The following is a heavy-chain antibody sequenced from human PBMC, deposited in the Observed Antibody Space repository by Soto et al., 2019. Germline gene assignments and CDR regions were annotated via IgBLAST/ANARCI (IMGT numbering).Heavy chain of an antibody. V-gene: IGHV3-23*01. CDR2: ISGSGGST. J-gene: IGHJ4*02. CDR1: GFTFSSYA. CDR3: AKNRGRSTMIVVALAY. Sequence: GGSLRLSCAASGFTFSSYAMSWVRQAPGKGLEWVSAISGSGGSTYYADSVKGRFTISRDNSKNTLYLQMNSLRAEDTAVYYCAKNRGRSTMIVVALAYWGQGTLVTVSS. D-gene: IGHD3-22*01.